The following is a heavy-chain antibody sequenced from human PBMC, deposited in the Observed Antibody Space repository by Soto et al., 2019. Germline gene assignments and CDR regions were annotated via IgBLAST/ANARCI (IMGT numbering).Heavy chain of an antibody. J-gene: IGHJ3*01. Sequence: GGSLRLSCAASGFTFSSYGMHWVRQAPGKGLEWVALISFDETDKYYADSVKGRFIISRDSSKNTLNLQMNSVGPEDTAVYYCAKDDPSGGGAFDFWGQGTMVTVSS. CDR3: AKDDPSGGGAFDF. CDR1: GFTFSSYG. V-gene: IGHV3-30*18. D-gene: IGHD5-12*01. CDR2: ISFDETDK.